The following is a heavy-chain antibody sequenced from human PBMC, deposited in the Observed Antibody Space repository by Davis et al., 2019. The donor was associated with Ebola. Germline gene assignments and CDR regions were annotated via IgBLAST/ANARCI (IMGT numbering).Heavy chain of an antibody. CDR2: ISPDGSST. V-gene: IGHV3-74*01. D-gene: IGHD7-27*01. Sequence: GESLKISCAASGFTLSSYWMHWVRQAPGKGLMWVSRISPDGSSTSYADSVRFTISRDNSKSTLYLQMSSLRAEDTAVYYCAKDRNWDFDYWGQGTLVTVSS. CDR3: AKDRNWDFDY. CDR1: GFTLSSYW. J-gene: IGHJ4*02.